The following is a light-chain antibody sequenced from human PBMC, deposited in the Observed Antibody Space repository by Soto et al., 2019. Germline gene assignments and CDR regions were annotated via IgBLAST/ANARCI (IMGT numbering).Light chain of an antibody. CDR1: SGHSSYA. Sequence: QSVLTQSPPASASLGASVKLTCTLSSGHSSYAIAWHQQHPEKGPRYLMKLNSDGSHTKGDGIPDRFSGSSSGAERYLTISSLQSEDEADYYCQTWGTGIQVFGGGTKLTVL. J-gene: IGLJ2*01. V-gene: IGLV4-69*01. CDR3: QTWGTGIQV. CDR2: LNSDGSH.